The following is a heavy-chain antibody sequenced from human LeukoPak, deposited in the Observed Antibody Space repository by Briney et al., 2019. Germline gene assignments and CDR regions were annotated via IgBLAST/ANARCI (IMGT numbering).Heavy chain of an antibody. Sequence: GRSLRLSCAASGFTFSSYAMHWVRQAPGKGLEWVTVISYDGSNKYYADSVKGRFTISRDNSKNTLYLQMNSLRAEDTAVYCCARGRPYGDYGGVWVYWGQGTLVTVSS. J-gene: IGHJ4*02. CDR1: GFTFSSYA. D-gene: IGHD4-17*01. CDR3: ARGRPYGDYGGVWVY. CDR2: ISYDGSNK. V-gene: IGHV3-30-3*01.